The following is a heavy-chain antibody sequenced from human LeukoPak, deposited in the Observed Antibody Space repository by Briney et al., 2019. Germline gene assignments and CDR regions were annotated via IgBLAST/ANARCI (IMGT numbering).Heavy chain of an antibody. CDR3: VRSTVTTFDWFDP. J-gene: IGHJ5*02. CDR2: IYYSGST. CDR1: GGSISSYY. V-gene: IGHV4-59*01. D-gene: IGHD4-17*01. Sequence: SETLSLTCTVSGGSISSYYWSWIRQPPGKGLEWIGYIYYSGSTNYNPSLKSRVTISVDTSKNQFSLKLSSVTAADTAVYYCVRSTVTTFDWFDPWGQGTLVTVSS.